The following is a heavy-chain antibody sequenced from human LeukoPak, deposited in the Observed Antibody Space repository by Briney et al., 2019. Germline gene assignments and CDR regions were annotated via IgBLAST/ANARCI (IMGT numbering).Heavy chain of an antibody. Sequence: SETLSLTCTVSGGSLSSYYWSWIWQPPGKRLEWIGYIYYSGSTNYNPSLKSRVTISVDTSKNQFSLKVSSVTAADTAVYYCARDLLGYGGPFDYWGQGTLVIVSS. CDR2: IYYSGST. D-gene: IGHD5-12*01. CDR1: GGSLSSYY. CDR3: ARDLLGYGGPFDY. V-gene: IGHV4-59*01. J-gene: IGHJ4*02.